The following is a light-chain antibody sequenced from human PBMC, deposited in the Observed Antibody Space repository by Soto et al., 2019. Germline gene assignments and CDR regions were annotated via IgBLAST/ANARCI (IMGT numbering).Light chain of an antibody. CDR2: TNS. J-gene: IGLJ1*01. CDR3: AAWDDSLSGYV. V-gene: IGLV1-47*02. Sequence: QSVLTQPPSASGTPGQRVTISCSGSSSNLGTNYVYWYQQLPATAPKLLIYTNSHRPSGVPDRFSASNSGTTASLAISGVRYEDEADYYCAAWDDSLSGYVFGTGTKLTVL. CDR1: SSNLGTNY.